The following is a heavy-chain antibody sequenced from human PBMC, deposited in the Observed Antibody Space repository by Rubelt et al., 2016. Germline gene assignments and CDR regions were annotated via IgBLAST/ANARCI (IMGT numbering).Heavy chain of an antibody. V-gene: IGHV4-39*02. J-gene: IGHJ4*02. CDR3: ARESYDSSGYYAY. Sequence: QLQLQESGPGLVKPSETLSLTCTVSGGSISTDTYYWAWTRQPPGQGLEWIATIFYSGSTFYNPSLKSRLTISVAPSKNQFSLKLSSGTAADTAVYYCARESYDSSGYYAYWGQGTLVTVSS. D-gene: IGHD3-22*01. CDR1: GGSISTDTYY. CDR2: IFYSGST.